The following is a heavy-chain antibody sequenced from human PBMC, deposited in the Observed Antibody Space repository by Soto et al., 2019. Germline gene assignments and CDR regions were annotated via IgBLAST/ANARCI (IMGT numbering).Heavy chain of an antibody. Sequence: QVQLVQSGAEVKKPGSSVKVSCKASGGTFSSYAISWVRQAPGQGLEWMGGIIPIFGTANYAQKFQGRVTITADESTSTAYLELSSLRSEDTAVYYCARGWVDVVILGMGVWGQGTTFTVSS. D-gene: IGHD3-22*01. J-gene: IGHJ6*01. CDR1: GGTFSSYA. CDR3: ARGWVDVVILGMGV. CDR2: IIPIFGTA. V-gene: IGHV1-69*12.